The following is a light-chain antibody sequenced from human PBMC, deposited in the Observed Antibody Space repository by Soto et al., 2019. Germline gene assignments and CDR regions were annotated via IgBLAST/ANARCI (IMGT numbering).Light chain of an antibody. J-gene: IGLJ2*01. CDR2: EVS. V-gene: IGLV2-14*01. CDR3: SSYTSSSTPYVV. CDR1: SSDVGGYNY. Sequence: QSALTQPASVSGSPGQSITISCTGTSSDVGGYNYVSWYQQHPGKAPKLMIYEVSNRPSGVSNRFSGYKSGNTASLTISGLQAEDEADYYCSSYTSSSTPYVVFGGGTKLTV.